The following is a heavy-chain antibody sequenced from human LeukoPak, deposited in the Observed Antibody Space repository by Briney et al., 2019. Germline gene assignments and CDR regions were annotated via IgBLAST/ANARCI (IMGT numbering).Heavy chain of an antibody. J-gene: IGHJ4*02. CDR1: GGSISSGGYS. V-gene: IGHV4-61*08. CDR2: IYYSGST. D-gene: IGHD3-16*01. CDR3: AREGVYFDY. Sequence: SETLSLTCTVSGGSISSGGYSWSWIRQHPGKGLEWIGYIYYSGSTNYNPSLKSRVTMSVDTSKNQFSLKPNSVTAADTAVYYCAREGVYFDYWGQGTLVTVSS.